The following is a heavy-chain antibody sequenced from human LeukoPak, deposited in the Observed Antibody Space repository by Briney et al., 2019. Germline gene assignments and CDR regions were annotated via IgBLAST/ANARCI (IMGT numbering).Heavy chain of an antibody. CDR3: TRARLPNHNWFDP. D-gene: IGHD4-11*01. Sequence: GGSLRLSCTASGFTFGDYAMSWVRQAPGKGLEWVGFIRSKAYGGTTEYAASVKGRFTISRDDSKSIAYLQMNSLKTEDAAVYYCTRARLPNHNWFDPWGQGTLVTVSS. J-gene: IGHJ5*02. CDR2: IRSKAYGGTT. V-gene: IGHV3-49*04. CDR1: GFTFGDYA.